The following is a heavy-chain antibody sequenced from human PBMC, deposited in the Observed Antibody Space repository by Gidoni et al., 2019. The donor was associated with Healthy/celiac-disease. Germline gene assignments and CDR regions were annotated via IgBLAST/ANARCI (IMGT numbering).Heavy chain of an antibody. CDR1: GYTFTGYY. CDR2: INPNSGGT. CDR3: ARAPYSSGPRGHFDY. Sequence: QVQLVQSGAEVKKPGASVKVSCKASGYTFTGYYMHWVRQAPGQGLEWMGWINPNSGGTNYAQKFQGWVTMTRDTSISTAYMELSRLRSDDTAVYYCARAPYSSGPRGHFDYWGQGTLVTVSS. V-gene: IGHV1-2*04. J-gene: IGHJ4*02. D-gene: IGHD6-19*01.